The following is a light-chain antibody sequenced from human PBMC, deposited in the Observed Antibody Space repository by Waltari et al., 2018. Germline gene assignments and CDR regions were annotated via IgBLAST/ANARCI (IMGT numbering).Light chain of an antibody. J-gene: IGKJ1*01. CDR3: QHYNTNSPT. Sequence: DIQMTQSPSTLSAYIGDRVTITCRASQSISSSLAWYQQKPGKAPKLLIYKASSLKIGVPSRFSGSGSETEFTLTISSLQSDDFATYYCQHYNTNSPTFGQGTKVEIK. CDR1: QSISSS. CDR2: KAS. V-gene: IGKV1-5*03.